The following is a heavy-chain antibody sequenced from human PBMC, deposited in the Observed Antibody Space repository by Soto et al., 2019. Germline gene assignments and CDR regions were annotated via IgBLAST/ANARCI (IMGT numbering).Heavy chain of an antibody. J-gene: IGHJ6*02. D-gene: IGHD3-3*01. Sequence: PGGSLRLSCAASGFTFSSYAMSWVRQAPGKGLEWVSAISGSGGSTYYADSVKGRFTISRDNSKNTLYLQMNSLRAEDTAVYYCARVNYDFWSGYRHLYDGMDVWGQGTTVTVSS. CDR3: ARVNYDFWSGYRHLYDGMDV. CDR2: ISGSGGST. CDR1: GFTFSSYA. V-gene: IGHV3-23*01.